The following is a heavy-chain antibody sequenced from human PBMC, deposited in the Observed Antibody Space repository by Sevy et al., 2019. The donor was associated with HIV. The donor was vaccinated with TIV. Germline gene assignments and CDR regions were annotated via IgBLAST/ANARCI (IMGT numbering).Heavy chain of an antibody. D-gene: IGHD4-17*01. V-gene: IGHV3-9*01. Sequence: GGSLRLSCAASGFTFDDYAMHWVRQAPGKGLEWVSGISWNSGSIGYADSVKGRFTISRDNAKNSLYLQMNSLRAEDTALYYCAKDMRATVTGWFDPWGQGTLVTVSS. J-gene: IGHJ5*02. CDR3: AKDMRATVTGWFDP. CDR1: GFTFDDYA. CDR2: ISWNSGSI.